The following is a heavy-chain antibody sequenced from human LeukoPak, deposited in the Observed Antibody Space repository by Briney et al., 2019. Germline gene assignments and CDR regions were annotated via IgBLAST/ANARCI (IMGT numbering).Heavy chain of an antibody. J-gene: IGHJ4*02. CDR3: VREGIGGYSYGPYEGYYFDY. D-gene: IGHD5-18*01. CDR1: GFTFSSYG. Sequence: GGSLRLSCAASGFTFSSYGMHWVRQAPGKGLEWVAFIRYDGSNKYYADSVKGRFTISRDNSKNTLYLQMNSLRAEDTAVYYCVREGIGGYSYGPYEGYYFDYWGQGTLVTVSS. V-gene: IGHV3-30*02. CDR2: IRYDGSNK.